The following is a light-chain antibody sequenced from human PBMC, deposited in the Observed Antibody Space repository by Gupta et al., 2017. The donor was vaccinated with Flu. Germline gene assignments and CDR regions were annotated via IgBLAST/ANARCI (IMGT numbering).Light chain of an antibody. CDR2: DNS. CDR3: QVWESNSDHDL. V-gene: IGLV3-21*02. Sequence: SLFLTQPPPVSVAPGQTARVTCGENNIGSKSVHWYQQKPGQAPVLVVYDNSARPSGIPERFSGSNSGNTATLTISRVEAGDEADYYGQVWESNSDHDLFGTGTEVTVL. CDR1: NIGSKS. J-gene: IGLJ1*01.